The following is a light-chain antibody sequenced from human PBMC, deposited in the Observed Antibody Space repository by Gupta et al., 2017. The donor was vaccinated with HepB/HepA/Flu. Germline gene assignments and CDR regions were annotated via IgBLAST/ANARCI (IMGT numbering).Light chain of an antibody. CDR3: QVWDSNSDQVL. V-gene: IGLV3-21*04. J-gene: IGLJ2*01. Sequence: SYVLTQPPSVSVAPGKTVRITCGGNNIGSQSVHWYQQKPGRAPVLVIYYDSDRPSGIPERFSGSNSGNTATLTISRVEAGDEADYYCQVWDSNSDQVLFGGGTKLTVL. CDR2: YDS. CDR1: NIGSQS.